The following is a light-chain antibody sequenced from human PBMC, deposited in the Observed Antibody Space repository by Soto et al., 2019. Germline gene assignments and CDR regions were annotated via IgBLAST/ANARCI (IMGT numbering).Light chain of an antibody. Sequence: LAQPASVSGSPGQSISISCTGTSTDVGTYNLVSWYQQYPGKAPTLLLFEVDRRPSGVSSRFSGSKSGNTASLTISDLRAEDEADYHCCSSPGSRIFVFGGGTKVTVL. J-gene: IGLJ3*02. CDR2: EVD. CDR3: CSSPGSRIFV. V-gene: IGLV2-23*02. CDR1: STDVGTYNL.